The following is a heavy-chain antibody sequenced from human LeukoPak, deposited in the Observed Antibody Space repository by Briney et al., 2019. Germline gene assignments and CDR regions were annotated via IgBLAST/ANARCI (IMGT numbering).Heavy chain of an antibody. CDR1: GFTFSSYS. CDR2: ISSSSSYI. Sequence: SGGSLRLSCAASGFTFSSYSMNWVRQAPGKGLEWVSSISSSSSYIYYADSVKGRFTISRDNAKNSLYLQMNSLRAEDTAVYYCARRCSSTSCYVDYWGQGTLVTVSS. J-gene: IGHJ4*02. D-gene: IGHD2-2*01. V-gene: IGHV3-21*01. CDR3: ARRCSSTSCYVDY.